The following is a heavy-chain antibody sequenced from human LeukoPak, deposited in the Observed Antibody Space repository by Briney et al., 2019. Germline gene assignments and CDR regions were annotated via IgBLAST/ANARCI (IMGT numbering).Heavy chain of an antibody. D-gene: IGHD3-10*01. CDR3: ARVPVRGDGLPFDY. Sequence: GGSLRLSCAASGFTFSSYWMSWVRQAPGKGLEWVANIKQDGSEKYYVDSGKGRFTISRDTAKNSLYLQMNSLRAEDTAVYYCARVPVRGDGLPFDYWGQGTLVTVSS. J-gene: IGHJ4*02. CDR1: GFTFSSYW. V-gene: IGHV3-7*01. CDR2: IKQDGSEK.